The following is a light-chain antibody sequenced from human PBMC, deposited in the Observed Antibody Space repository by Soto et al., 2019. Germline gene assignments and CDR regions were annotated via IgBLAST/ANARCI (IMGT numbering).Light chain of an antibody. CDR3: HQFNPSPQM. V-gene: IGKV4-1*01. Sequence: DIVLTQSPDSLAVSLGERATISCKSSQSILDRSNSKNYLAWYQQKPGQPPKMLISWASTRESGVPDRFCGSGYGTDFTLTTSRLQSEDVAVYYCHQFNPSPQMFGQGTTGEIQ. CDR2: WAS. CDR1: QSILDRSNSKNY. J-gene: IGKJ1*01.